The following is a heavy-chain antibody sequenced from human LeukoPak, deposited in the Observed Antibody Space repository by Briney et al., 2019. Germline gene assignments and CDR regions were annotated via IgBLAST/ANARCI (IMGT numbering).Heavy chain of an antibody. Sequence: GGSLRLSCAASGFTFSNYWMSWVRQAPGKGLEWVANIKEDGSEKYYVDSVKGRFTISRDNAKDSLYLQMNTLRAEDTAVYYCASIDVGWGQGTLATVSS. V-gene: IGHV3-7*01. CDR2: IKEDGSEK. J-gene: IGHJ4*02. D-gene: IGHD1-26*01. CDR1: GFTFSNYW. CDR3: ASIDVG.